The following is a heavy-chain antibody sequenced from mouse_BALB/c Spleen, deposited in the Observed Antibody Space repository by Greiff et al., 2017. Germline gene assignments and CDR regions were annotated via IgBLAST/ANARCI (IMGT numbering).Heavy chain of an antibody. J-gene: IGHJ3*01. CDR2: IWGGGST. Sequence: QVQLQESGPGLVAPSQSLSITCTVSGFSLSRYSVHWVRQPPGKGLEWLGMIWGGGSTDYNSALKSRLSISKDNSKSQVFLKMNSLQTDDTARYYCAIGYDRAAWFAYWGQGTLVTVSA. D-gene: IGHD2-2*01. V-gene: IGHV2-6-4*01. CDR1: GFSLSRYS. CDR3: AIGYDRAAWFAY.